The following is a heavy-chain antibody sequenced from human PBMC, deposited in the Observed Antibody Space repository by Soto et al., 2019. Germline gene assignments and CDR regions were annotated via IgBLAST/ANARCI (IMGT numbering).Heavy chain of an antibody. CDR3: ARSSLRGFWSGYYTGPSPFDY. Sequence: QLLESGPGLVKPSETLSLTCTVSGGSISSSSYYWGWIRQPPGKGLEWIGSIYYSGSTYYNPSLKSRVTISVDTSKNQFSLKLSSVTAADTAVYYCARSSLRGFWSGYYTGPSPFDYWGQGTLVTVSS. CDR1: GGSISSSSYY. D-gene: IGHD3-3*01. CDR2: IYYSGST. J-gene: IGHJ4*02. V-gene: IGHV4-39*01.